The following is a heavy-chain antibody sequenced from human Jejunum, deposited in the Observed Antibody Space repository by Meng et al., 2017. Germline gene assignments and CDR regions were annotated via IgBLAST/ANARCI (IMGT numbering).Heavy chain of an antibody. Sequence: QVQLQWWGAGLWKPSETLSLTGVVSGGSFSSYCWSWIRQPPGKGLELIGEISHSGDTKYNPSLMSRVTISADTSKNQFSLKLTSATAADTAVYYCAKNNWFDPWGQGTLVTVSS. V-gene: IGHV4-34*01. CDR1: GGSFSSYC. CDR3: AKNNWFDP. J-gene: IGHJ5*02. CDR2: ISHSGDT.